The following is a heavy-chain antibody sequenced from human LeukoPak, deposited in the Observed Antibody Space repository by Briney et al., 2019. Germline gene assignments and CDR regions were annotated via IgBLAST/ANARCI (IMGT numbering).Heavy chain of an antibody. D-gene: IGHD3-10*01. CDR1: GGCFSRYY. V-gene: IGHV4-34*01. Sequence: SEPLSLPCAVYGGCFSRYYWMWIGQPPRKERDWIGEINHSGGPNYNPSLKSRVNIAVDTSKNQFSLKLSSVTAADTAVYYCARSERGVRGVTIKFYYWGQGTLVTVSS. CDR2: INHSGGP. CDR3: ARSERGVRGVTIKFYY. J-gene: IGHJ4*02.